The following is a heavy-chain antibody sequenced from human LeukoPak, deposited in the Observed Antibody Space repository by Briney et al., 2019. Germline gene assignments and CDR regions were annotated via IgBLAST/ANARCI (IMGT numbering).Heavy chain of an antibody. Sequence: SETLSLTCTVSGGSISSGDYYWSWIRQPPGKGLEWVGYIYYSGSTYYNPSLKSRVTISVDTSKNQFSLKLSSATAADTAVYYCATTLDYGDYGLDYWGQGTLVTVSS. CDR1: GGSISSGDYY. CDR2: IYYSGST. CDR3: ATTLDYGDYGLDY. V-gene: IGHV4-30-4*01. J-gene: IGHJ4*02. D-gene: IGHD4-17*01.